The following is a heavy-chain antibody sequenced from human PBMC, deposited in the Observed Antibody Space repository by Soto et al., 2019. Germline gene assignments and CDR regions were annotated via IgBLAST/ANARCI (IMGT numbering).Heavy chain of an antibody. CDR1: GFTFSSYG. V-gene: IGHV3-33*01. CDR3: AREGPTMVRGVDFDY. CDR2: IWYDGSNK. J-gene: IGHJ4*02. D-gene: IGHD3-10*01. Sequence: GGSLRLSCAASGFTFSSYGMHWVRQAPGKGLEWVAVIWYDGSNKYYADSVKGRFTISRDNSKNTLYLQMNSLRAEDTAVYYCAREGPTMVRGVDFDYWGQGTLVTVSS.